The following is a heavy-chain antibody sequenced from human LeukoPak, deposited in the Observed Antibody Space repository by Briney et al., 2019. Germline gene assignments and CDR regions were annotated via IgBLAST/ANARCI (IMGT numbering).Heavy chain of an antibody. Sequence: SVKVSCKASGYTFTSYGISWVRQAPGQGLEWMEWISAYNGNTNYAQKLQGRVTMTTDTSTSTAYMELRSLRSDDTAVYYCARTGGYCSSTSCHAYYYYYMDVWGKGTTVTVSS. V-gene: IGHV1-18*01. D-gene: IGHD2-2*01. CDR3: ARTGGYCSSTSCHAYYYYYMDV. CDR2: ISAYNGNT. CDR1: GYTFTSYG. J-gene: IGHJ6*03.